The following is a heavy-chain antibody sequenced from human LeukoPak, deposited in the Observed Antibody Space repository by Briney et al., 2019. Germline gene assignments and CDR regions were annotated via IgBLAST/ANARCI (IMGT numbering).Heavy chain of an antibody. CDR1: GFTFSWFW. J-gene: IGHJ6*04. CDR3: ARLEAV. V-gene: IGHV3-7*01. Sequence: GGSLRLSCAASGFTFSWFWMIWVRQAPGKGLEWVANIKEDGSEKYYVDTVKGRFTISRDNAKNSLYLQMNSLRVEDTTVYYCARLEAVWGKGTTVTVSS. CDR2: IKEDGSEK. D-gene: IGHD3-3*01.